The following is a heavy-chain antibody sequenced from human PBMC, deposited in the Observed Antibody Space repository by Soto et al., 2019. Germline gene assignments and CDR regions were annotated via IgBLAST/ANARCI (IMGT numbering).Heavy chain of an antibody. V-gene: IGHV3-23*01. CDR1: GFTFSSYA. CDR3: AKVFVEMELLLYPTYYYYAMDV. Sequence: PGGSLRLSCAASGFTFSSYAMSWVRQAPGKGLEWVSAISGSGGSTYYADSVKGRFTISRDNSKNTLYLQMNSLRAEDTAVYYCAKVFVEMELLLYPTYYYYAMDVWGQGTTVTVYS. J-gene: IGHJ6*02. D-gene: IGHD3-3*01. CDR2: ISGSGGST.